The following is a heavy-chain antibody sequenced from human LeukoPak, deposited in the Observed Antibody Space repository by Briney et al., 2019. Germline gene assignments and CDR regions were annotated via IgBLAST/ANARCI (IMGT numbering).Heavy chain of an antibody. D-gene: IGHD3-3*01. CDR3: ARGGGPYYDFWSGYSQYYFDY. J-gene: IGHJ4*02. CDR2: INHSGST. Sequence: SETLSLTCAVYGGSFSGCYWSWIRQPPGKGLEWIGEINHSGSTNYNPSLKSRVTISVDTSKNQFSLKLSSVTAADTAVYYCARGGGPYYDFWSGYSQYYFDYWGQGTLVTVSS. CDR1: GGSFSGCY. V-gene: IGHV4-34*01.